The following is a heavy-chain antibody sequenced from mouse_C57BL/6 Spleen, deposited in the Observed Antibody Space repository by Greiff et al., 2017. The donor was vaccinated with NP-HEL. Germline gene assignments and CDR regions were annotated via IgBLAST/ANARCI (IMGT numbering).Heavy chain of an antibody. J-gene: IGHJ4*01. CDR1: GFSFNTYA. CDR2: IRSKSNNYAT. V-gene: IGHV10-1*01. D-gene: IGHD1-1*01. Sequence: EVKLVESGGGLVQPKGSLKLSCAASGFSFNTYAMNWVRQAPGKGLEWVARIRSKSNNYATYYADSVKDRFTISRDDSESMLYLQMNNLKTEDTAMYYCVRQGIYYYGSSWVDYWGQGTSVTVSS. CDR3: VRQGIYYYGSSWVDY.